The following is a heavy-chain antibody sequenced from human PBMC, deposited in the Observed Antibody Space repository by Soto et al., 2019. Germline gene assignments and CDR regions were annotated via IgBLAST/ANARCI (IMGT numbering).Heavy chain of an antibody. CDR3: ARVGRYGWDFDH. D-gene: IGHD5-18*01. J-gene: IGHJ4*02. CDR2: INEDGSLK. V-gene: IGHV3-7*01. Sequence: GPLRLCGAASEFSFISYWMTWVRQAPGKGLEWVALINEDGSLKYYVGSVKGRFIISRDNAKDSVYMQMDSLRAGDTAVYFCARVGRYGWDFDHWGQGTLVTVSS. CDR1: EFSFISYW.